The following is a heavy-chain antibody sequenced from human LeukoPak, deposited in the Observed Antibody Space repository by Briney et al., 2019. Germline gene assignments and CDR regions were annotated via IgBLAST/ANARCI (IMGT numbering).Heavy chain of an antibody. J-gene: IGHJ4*02. D-gene: IGHD7-27*01. CDR1: GYTFTSFD. CDR2: MKSNNGHT. V-gene: IGHV1-8*01. CDR3: ARGPPNWGMVGY. Sequence: ASVKVSCKASGYTFTSFDFNWVRQATGQGLEWMGWMKSNNGHTGYAQKFQGRVTMTRGTSISTAYMELSSLTFEDTAVYYCARGPPNWGMVGYWGQGTLVTVSS.